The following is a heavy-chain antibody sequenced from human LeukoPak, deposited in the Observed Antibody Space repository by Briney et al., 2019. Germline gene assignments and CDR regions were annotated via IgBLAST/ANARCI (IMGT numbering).Heavy chain of an antibody. Sequence: PSETLSFTCTVSGGSISSYYWSWIRQPPGKGLEWIGYIYYSGSTNYNPSLKSRVTISVDTSKNQFSLKLSSVTAADTAVYYCARVAARGLPNDYWGQGTLVTVSS. J-gene: IGHJ4*02. V-gene: IGHV4-59*01. CDR1: GGSISSYY. D-gene: IGHD6-13*01. CDR2: IYYSGST. CDR3: ARVAARGLPNDY.